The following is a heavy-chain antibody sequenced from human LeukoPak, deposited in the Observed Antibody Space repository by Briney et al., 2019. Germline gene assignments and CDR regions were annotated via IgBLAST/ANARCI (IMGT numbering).Heavy chain of an antibody. J-gene: IGHJ4*02. Sequence: PGASLRLSCAASGFTFSSYAMSWVRQAPGKGLEWVSTISGSGGSSGRTYYADSVKGRFTTSRDNSKNTLYLQMNSLRAEDTAVYYCAKLTHDSSGYYHETLDYWGQGTLVTVSS. D-gene: IGHD3-22*01. CDR2: ISGSGGSSGRT. CDR3: AKLTHDSSGYYHETLDY. CDR1: GFTFSSYA. V-gene: IGHV3-23*01.